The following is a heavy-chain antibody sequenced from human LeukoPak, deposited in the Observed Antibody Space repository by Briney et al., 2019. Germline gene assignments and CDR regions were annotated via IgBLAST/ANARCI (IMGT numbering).Heavy chain of an antibody. J-gene: IGHJ6*03. D-gene: IGHD2-2*01. CDR2: ISAYNGNT. CDR1: GYTFTSYG. V-gene: IGHV1-18*01. CDR3: ARVSYCSSTSCYYMDV. Sequence: GASVKVSCKASGYTFTSYGISWVRQAPGQGLEWMGWISAYNGNTNYAQKLQGRVTMTTDTSTSTAYMELRSLRSDDTTVYYCARVSYCSSTSCYYMDVWGKGTTVTVSS.